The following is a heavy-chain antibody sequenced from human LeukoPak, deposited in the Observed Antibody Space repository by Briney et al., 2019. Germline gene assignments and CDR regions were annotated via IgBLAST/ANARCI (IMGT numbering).Heavy chain of an antibody. V-gene: IGHV4-39*01. D-gene: IGHD2-2*01. J-gene: IGHJ6*02. CDR1: GGPISSSSYY. CDR3: ARATPIYQLLWRYYYYGMDV. Sequence: PSETLSLTCTVSGGPISSSSYYWGWIRQPPGKGLEWIGSIYYSGSTYYNPSLKSRVTISVDTSKNQFSLKLSSVTAADTAVYYCARATPIYQLLWRYYYYGMDVWGQGTTVTVSS. CDR2: IYYSGST.